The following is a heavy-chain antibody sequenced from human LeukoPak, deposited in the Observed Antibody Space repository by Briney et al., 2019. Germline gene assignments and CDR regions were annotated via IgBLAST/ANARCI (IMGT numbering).Heavy chain of an antibody. CDR3: AKGPDLSAALRGWFDP. Sequence: PGGSLRLSCAASGFTFSSYAMSWVRQAPGKGLEWVSAISGSGGSTYYADSVKGRFTISRDNSKNTLYLQMNSLRAEDTAVYYCAKGPDLSAALRGWFDPWGQGTLVTVSS. J-gene: IGHJ5*02. CDR1: GFTFSSYA. CDR2: ISGSGGST. D-gene: IGHD2-2*01. V-gene: IGHV3-23*01.